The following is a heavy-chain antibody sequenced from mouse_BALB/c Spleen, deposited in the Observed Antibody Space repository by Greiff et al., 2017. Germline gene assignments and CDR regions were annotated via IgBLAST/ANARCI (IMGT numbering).Heavy chain of an antibody. CDR2: IYPSDSYT. CDR3: TRRDDGSVYWYFDV. V-gene: IGHV1-69*02. D-gene: IGHD2-3*01. J-gene: IGHJ1*01. CDR1: GYTFTSYW. Sequence: QVQLQQPGAELVRPGASVKLSCKASGYTFTSYWINWVKQRPGQGLEWIGNIYPSDSYTNYNQKFKDKATLTVDKSSSTAYMQLSSPTSEDSAVYYCTRRDDGSVYWYFDVWGAGTTVTVSS.